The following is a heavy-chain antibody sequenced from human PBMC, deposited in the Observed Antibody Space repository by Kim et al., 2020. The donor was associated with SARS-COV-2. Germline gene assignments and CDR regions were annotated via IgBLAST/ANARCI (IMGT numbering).Heavy chain of an antibody. Sequence: ASVKVSCKASVYSFTIYYIHWVRQAPGQGLEWIGMINPSDDPYDGITNYAQRFQGRVTMTRDTSTNTVYMDLSSLRSEDTAMYYCARGPPDFWRSAQKYYFDYWGQGALVNGSS. J-gene: IGHJ4*02. V-gene: IGHV1-46*01. CDR2: INPSDDPYDGIT. CDR1: VYSFTIYY. CDR3: ARGPPDFWRSAQKYYFDY. D-gene: IGHD3-3*01.